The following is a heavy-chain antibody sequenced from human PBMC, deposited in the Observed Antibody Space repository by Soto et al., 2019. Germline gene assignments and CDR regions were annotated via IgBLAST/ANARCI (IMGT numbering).Heavy chain of an antibody. CDR3: ARDPVVWFGHYYYYYGMDV. J-gene: IGHJ6*02. D-gene: IGHD3-10*01. CDR1: GFTVSSNY. CDR2: IYSGGST. V-gene: IGHV3-53*01. Sequence: EVQLVESGGGLIQPGGSLRLSCAASGFTVSSNYMSWVRQAPGKGLEWVSVIYSGGSTYYADSVKGRFTISRDNSKNTLYLQMNSLRAEDTAVYYCARDPVVWFGHYYYYYGMDVWGQGTTVTVSS.